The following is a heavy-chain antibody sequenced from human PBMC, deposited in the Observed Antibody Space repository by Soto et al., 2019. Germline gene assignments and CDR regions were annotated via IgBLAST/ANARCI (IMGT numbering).Heavy chain of an antibody. CDR2: ISSSSRDI. D-gene: IGHD3-16*01. CDR1: GFTFSTYT. V-gene: IGHV3-21*01. CDR3: ARGSWGGDGIDV. Sequence: PGGSMRLSCAASGFTFSTYTINWVRQAPGKVLEWVASISSSSRDIFYADSVKARFTISRDNAKSSVDLQMNSLRVGDTAIYYCARGSWGGDGIDVWGQGTTVTVSS. J-gene: IGHJ6*02.